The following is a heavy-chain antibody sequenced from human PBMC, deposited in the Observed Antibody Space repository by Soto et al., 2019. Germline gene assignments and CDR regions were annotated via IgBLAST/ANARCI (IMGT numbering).Heavy chain of an antibody. J-gene: IGHJ3*02. Sequence: PGGSLRLSCAASGFSFSSYGMHWVRQAPGRGLEWVTVISNDGNRKYYGESVKGRFSVSGDNDKDTLYLQMNGLRPEDTGVYYCAKDRRQLSALDMWGQGTTVTVSS. CDR1: GFSFSSYG. V-gene: IGHV3-30*18. CDR2: ISNDGNRK. CDR3: AKDRRQLSALDM. D-gene: IGHD6-6*01.